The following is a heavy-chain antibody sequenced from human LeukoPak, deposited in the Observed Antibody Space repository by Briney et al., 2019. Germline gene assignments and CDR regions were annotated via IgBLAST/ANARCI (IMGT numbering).Heavy chain of an antibody. CDR2: INHSRAT. D-gene: IGHD3-10*01. CDR3: ARGYFDYYGSGSYYNLIDY. Sequence: PSETLSLTCAVSGGSFIGYYWSWIRQPPGKGLECLGEINHSRATNYNPSLKSRVSISVVTSKKEFSLKLKSVTAADTAIYYCARGYFDYYGSGSYYNLIDYWGQGILVTVSS. V-gene: IGHV4-34*01. CDR1: GGSFIGYY. J-gene: IGHJ4*02.